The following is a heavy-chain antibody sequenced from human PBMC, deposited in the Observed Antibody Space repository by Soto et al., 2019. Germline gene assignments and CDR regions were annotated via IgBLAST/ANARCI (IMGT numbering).Heavy chain of an antibody. Sequence: SETLSLTCTVSGGSISSGDYYWSWIRQPPGKGLEWIGYIYYSGSTYYNTSLKSRVTISVDTSKNQFSLKMSSVTAAYTALYYCARGGTYYYDSSGYYYFDYWGQGTLVTVSS. CDR2: IYYSGST. J-gene: IGHJ4*02. CDR1: GGSISSGDYY. CDR3: ARGGTYYYDSSGYYYFDY. D-gene: IGHD3-22*01. V-gene: IGHV4-30-4*01.